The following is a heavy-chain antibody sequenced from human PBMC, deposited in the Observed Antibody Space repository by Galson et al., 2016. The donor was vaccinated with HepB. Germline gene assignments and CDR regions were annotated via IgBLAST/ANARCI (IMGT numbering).Heavy chain of an antibody. D-gene: IGHD2-21*01. CDR2: IYWDDNK. CDR1: GFSLSTNGLG. V-gene: IGHV2-5*02. J-gene: IGHJ5*01. Sequence: PPLVKPTQTLTLPCSFSGFSLSTNGLGVGWIRQPPGKALEWLTLIYWDDNKRYSPSLKNRLASTKDTSKNQVVLTMSNMDPVDAGTYYCARSRASISATGNWFGPWGQGSLVTVSS. CDR3: ARSRASISATGNWFGP.